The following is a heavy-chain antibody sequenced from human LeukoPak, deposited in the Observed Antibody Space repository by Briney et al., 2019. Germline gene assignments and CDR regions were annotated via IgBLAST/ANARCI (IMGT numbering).Heavy chain of an antibody. J-gene: IGHJ4*02. CDR1: GFTFSSYW. CDR3: ARGNYYYDSSGHHYYFDY. D-gene: IGHD3-22*01. CDR2: IKQDGSEK. Sequence: GGSLRLSCAASGFTFSSYWMSWVRQAPGKGLEWVANIKQDGSEKYYVDSVKGRFTISRDTAKNSLYLQTNSLRAEDTAVYYCARGNYYYDSSGHHYYFDYWGQGTLVTVSS. V-gene: IGHV3-7*03.